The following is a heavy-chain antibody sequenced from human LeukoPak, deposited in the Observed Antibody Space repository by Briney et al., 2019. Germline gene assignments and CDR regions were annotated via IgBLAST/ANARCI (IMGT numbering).Heavy chain of an antibody. J-gene: IGHJ5*02. CDR3: AKDFYRA. Sequence: GGSLRLSCAASGFTFSSYAMHWVRQAPGKGLEWVAVISYDGSNKYYADSVKGRFTISRDSSKNTLYLQMNSLRAEDTAVYYCAKDFYRAWGQGTLVTVSS. CDR1: GFTFSSYA. CDR2: ISYDGSNK. D-gene: IGHD3-3*01. V-gene: IGHV3-30-3*01.